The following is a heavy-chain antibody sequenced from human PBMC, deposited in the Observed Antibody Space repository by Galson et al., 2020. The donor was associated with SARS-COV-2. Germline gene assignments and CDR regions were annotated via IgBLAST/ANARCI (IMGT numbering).Heavy chain of an antibody. CDR3: ARSRRSALGFDY. V-gene: IGHV2-70*01. D-gene: IGHD6-13*01. J-gene: IGHJ4*02. CDR2: IDWDDDR. Sequence: SGPTLVKPTQTLTLTCTFSGFSFSSSGMCVSWIRQPPGKALEWLALIDWDDDRYYNTSLKTRLTLSKDTSKNQVVLTMTNVGPLDTATYYCARSRRSALGFDYSGQGTLVAVSS. CDR1: GFSFSSSGMC.